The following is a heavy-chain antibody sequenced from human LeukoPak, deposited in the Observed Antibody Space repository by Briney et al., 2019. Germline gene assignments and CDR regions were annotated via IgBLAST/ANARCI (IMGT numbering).Heavy chain of an antibody. CDR2: IDDTGST. CDR1: GGSISSGNFY. V-gene: IGHV4-30-4*01. J-gene: IGHJ3*02. CDR3: ARGLTTVATFGVYDAFDI. Sequence: PSQTLSLTCAVSGGSISSGNFYWNWIRQPPGRGLEWVGFIDDTGSTSYKASLKSRATISRDTSKRQFSLKLSSVTAADTAVYFCARGLTTVATFGVYDAFDIWGQGTMLIVSS. D-gene: IGHD4-17*01.